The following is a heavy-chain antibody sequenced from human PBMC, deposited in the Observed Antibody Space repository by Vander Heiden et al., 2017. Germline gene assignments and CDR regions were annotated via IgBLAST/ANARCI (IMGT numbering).Heavy chain of an antibody. Sequence: QVQLVESGGGLVKPGGCLRLSCAASGFIFDNYYMSWIRLAPGKGLEWVSYINRASTTIYYTDSVQGRFTISRDNAKNSLYLQMNSLRAEDTAVYYCFAGYNDIDYWGQGTLVTVSS. J-gene: IGHJ4*02. V-gene: IGHV3-11*01. D-gene: IGHD5-12*01. CDR1: GFIFDNYY. CDR3: FAGYNDIDY. CDR2: INRASTTI.